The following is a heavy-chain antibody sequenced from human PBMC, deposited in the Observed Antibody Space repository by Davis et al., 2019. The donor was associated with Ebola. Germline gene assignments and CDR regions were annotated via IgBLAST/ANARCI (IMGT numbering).Heavy chain of an antibody. CDR2: ISGSGGST. J-gene: IGHJ4*02. CDR1: GFTFSSYS. D-gene: IGHD6-19*01. Sequence: GESLKISCAASGFTFSSYSMNWVRQAPGKGLEWVSAISGSGGSTYYADSVKGRFTISRDNSKNTLYLQMNSLRAEDTAVYYCARLVRGNWGQGTLVTVSS. V-gene: IGHV3-23*01. CDR3: ARLVRGN.